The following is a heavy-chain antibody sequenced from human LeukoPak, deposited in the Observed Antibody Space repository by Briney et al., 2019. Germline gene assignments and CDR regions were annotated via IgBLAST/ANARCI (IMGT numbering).Heavy chain of an antibody. J-gene: IGHJ4*02. D-gene: IGHD2/OR15-2a*01. CDR2: ISYDESNK. Sequence: QSGGSLRLSCAASGFTFSNYVMHWVRQAPGKGLEWVALISYDESNKDYVDSVKGRFTISRDNSKNTLYLQMNSLRAEDTAVYYCARDLSLGRGGAFVSWGQGTLVTVSS. V-gene: IGHV3-30*03. CDR1: GFTFSNYV. CDR3: ARDLSLGRGGAFVS.